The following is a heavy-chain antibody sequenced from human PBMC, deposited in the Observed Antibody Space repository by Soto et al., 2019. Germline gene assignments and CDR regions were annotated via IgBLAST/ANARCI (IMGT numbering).Heavy chain of an antibody. CDR2: IYHSGST. V-gene: IGHV4-4*02. J-gene: IGHJ4*02. D-gene: IGHD3-22*01. Sequence: QVQLQESGPGLVKPSGTLSLTCAVSGGSISSSNWWSWVRQPPGKGLEWIGEIYHSGSTNYNPSLKSRVPISVDKSKNQFSLKLSSVTAAGTAVYYCARVLGSMRPYFDYWGQGTLVTRSS. CDR1: GGSISSSNW. CDR3: ARVLGSMRPYFDY.